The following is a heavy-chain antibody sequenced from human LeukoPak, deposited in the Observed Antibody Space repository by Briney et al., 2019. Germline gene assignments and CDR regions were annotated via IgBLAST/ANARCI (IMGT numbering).Heavy chain of an antibody. CDR1: GGTFSSYA. V-gene: IGHV1-69*05. CDR3: ARQSGDSSGYFQYYFDY. J-gene: IGHJ4*02. D-gene: IGHD3-22*01. CDR2: IIPISGTA. Sequence: GSSVKVSCKASGGTFSSYAISWVRQAPGQGLEWMGGIIPISGTANYAQKFQGRVTITTDESTSTAYMELSSLRSEDTAVYYCARQSGDSSGYFQYYFDYWGQGTLVTVSS.